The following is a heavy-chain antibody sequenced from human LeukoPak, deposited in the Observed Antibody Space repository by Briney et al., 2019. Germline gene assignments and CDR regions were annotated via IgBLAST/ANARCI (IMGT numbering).Heavy chain of an antibody. D-gene: IGHD6-25*01. CDR3: ATVMVSGQRHMDV. J-gene: IGHJ6*03. CDR1: GFTFSSYW. CDR2: INGDGSTT. V-gene: IGHV3-74*01. Sequence: QSGGSLRLSCAASGFTFSSYWMHWVRQGPGKGLVWVSRINGDGSTTHYADSVKGRFTISRDNAKNTLYLQINSLRAEDTAVYYGATVMVSGQRHMDVWGKGTTVTVSS.